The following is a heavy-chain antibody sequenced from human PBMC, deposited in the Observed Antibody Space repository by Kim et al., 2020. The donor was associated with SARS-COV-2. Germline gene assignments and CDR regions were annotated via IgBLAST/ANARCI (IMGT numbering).Heavy chain of an antibody. CDR3: ARQPTMVRGVHKGAFDI. D-gene: IGHD3-10*01. CDR1: GFTFSSYG. V-gene: IGHV3-33*01. Sequence: GGSLRLSCAASGFTFSSYGMHWVRQAPGKGLEWVAVIWYDGSNKYYADSVKGRFTISRDNSKNTLYLQMNSLRAEDTAVYYCARQPTMVRGVHKGAFDIWGQGTMVTVSS. CDR2: IWYDGSNK. J-gene: IGHJ3*02.